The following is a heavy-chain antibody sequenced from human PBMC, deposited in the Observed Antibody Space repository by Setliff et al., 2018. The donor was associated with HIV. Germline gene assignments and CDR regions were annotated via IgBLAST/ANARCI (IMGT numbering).Heavy chain of an antibody. D-gene: IGHD3-3*01. CDR3: ARDLRNSNTLFGVLNFVFDL. V-gene: IGHV1-2*02. J-gene: IGHJ4*02. CDR1: GFTFTGYY. CDR2: INPNTGGT. Sequence: GASVKVSCKASGFTFTGYYIHWVRQAPGQGLEWMGWINPNTGGTNYAQKFQGRITMTSDTSVNTVFIELSRLKSDDTALYYCARDLRNSNTLFGVLNFVFDLWGQGTLVTVSS.